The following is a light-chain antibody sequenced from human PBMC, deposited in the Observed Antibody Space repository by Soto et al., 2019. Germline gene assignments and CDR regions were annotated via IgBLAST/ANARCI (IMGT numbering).Light chain of an antibody. V-gene: IGKV3-11*01. Sequence: EGVWTQSPDTMSLSPRDRAPLSCRASQSVSSYLAWYQQKPGQAPRLLIYDASNRATGIPARFSGSGSGTDFTLTISSLQSEDFAVYYCQQYNIWRSITFGQGTRLEIK. CDR1: QSVSSY. CDR2: DAS. CDR3: QQYNIWRSIT. J-gene: IGKJ5*01.